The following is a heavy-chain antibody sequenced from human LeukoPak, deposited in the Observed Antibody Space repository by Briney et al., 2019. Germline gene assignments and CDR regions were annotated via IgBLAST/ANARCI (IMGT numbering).Heavy chain of an antibody. CDR2: IYYSGST. J-gene: IGHJ3*01. Sequence: SETLSLTCTVSGGSISSYYWSWIRQPPGKGLEWIGYIYYSGSTNYNPSLKSRVTISVDTSKNQFSLKLSSVTVADTAVYYCARAGLLDAFDVWGQGTMVTVSS. V-gene: IGHV4-59*01. CDR1: GGSISSYY. D-gene: IGHD2/OR15-2a*01. CDR3: ARAGLLDAFDV.